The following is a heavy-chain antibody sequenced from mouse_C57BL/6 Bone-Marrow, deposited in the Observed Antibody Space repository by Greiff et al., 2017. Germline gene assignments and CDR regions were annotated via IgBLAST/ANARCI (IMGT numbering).Heavy chain of an antibody. J-gene: IGHJ1*03. CDR2: ISSGGSYT. CDR1: GFTFSSYG. V-gene: IGHV5-6*01. D-gene: IGHD1-1*01. Sequence: DVHLVESGGDLVKPGGSLKLSCAASGFTFSSYGMSWVRQTPDKRLEWVATISSGGSYTYYPDSVKGRFTISRDNAKNTLYLQMSSLKSEDTAMYYCARNYGSDWYFDVWGTGTTVTVSA. CDR3: ARNYGSDWYFDV.